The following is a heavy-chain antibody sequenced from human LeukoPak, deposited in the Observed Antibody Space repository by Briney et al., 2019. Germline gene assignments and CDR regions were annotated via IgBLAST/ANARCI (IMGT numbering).Heavy chain of an antibody. V-gene: IGHV3-48*04. CDR2: IGSSGSTI. CDR1: GFIFSDYG. CDR3: ARGVTTVTTSPWFDP. D-gene: IGHD4-17*01. Sequence: GGSLRLSCAASGFIFSDYGMNWVRQAPGKGLEWVSYIGSSGSTIYYADSVKGRFTISRDNAKNSIYLQMDSLRADDTAVYYCARGVTTVTTSPWFDPWGPGTLVTVSS. J-gene: IGHJ5*02.